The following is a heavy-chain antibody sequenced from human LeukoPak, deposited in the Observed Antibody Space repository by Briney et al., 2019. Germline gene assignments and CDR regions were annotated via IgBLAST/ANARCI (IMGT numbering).Heavy chain of an antibody. J-gene: IGHJ4*02. V-gene: IGHV4-34*01. CDR1: GGSFSGYY. Sequence: SETLSLTCAVYGGSFSGYYWSWIRQPPGKGLEWIGEINHSGSTNYNPSLKSRVTISVDTSKNQFSLKLSSVTAADTAVYYCARGPITIDYWGQGTLVTVSS. CDR2: INHSGST. D-gene: IGHD3-10*01. CDR3: ARGPITIDY.